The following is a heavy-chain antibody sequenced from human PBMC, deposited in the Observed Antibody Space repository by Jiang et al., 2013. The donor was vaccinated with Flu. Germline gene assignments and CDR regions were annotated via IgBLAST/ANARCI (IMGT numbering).Heavy chain of an antibody. CDR3: AKSVRDYGLT. D-gene: IGHD4-17*01. J-gene: IGHJ5*02. V-gene: IGHV4-4*02. CDR2: IYHSGAT. Sequence: PGLVKPSGTLSLTCAVSGGSITDNNWWSWIRQPPGKGLEWIGEIYHSGATSYNASLKSRLTISVDKPKNQFSLRLNSVTAADTAVYYCAKSVRDYGLTWGRGTLVTVSS. CDR1: GGSITDNNW.